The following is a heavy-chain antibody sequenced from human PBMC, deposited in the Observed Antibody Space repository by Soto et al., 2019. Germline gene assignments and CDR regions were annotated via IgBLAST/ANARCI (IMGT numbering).Heavy chain of an antibody. Sequence: SLRLSCAASGFTFSSYAMSWVRQAPGKGLEWVSAISGSGGSTYYADSVKGRFTISRDNSKNTLYLQMNSLRAEDTAVYYCAKREYSSSSAFYYYYYMDVWGKGTTVTVS. J-gene: IGHJ6*03. CDR1: GFTFSSYA. V-gene: IGHV3-23*01. CDR3: AKREYSSSSAFYYYYYMDV. D-gene: IGHD6-6*01. CDR2: ISGSGGST.